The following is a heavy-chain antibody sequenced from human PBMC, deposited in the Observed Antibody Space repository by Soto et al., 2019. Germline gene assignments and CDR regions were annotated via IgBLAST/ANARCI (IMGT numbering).Heavy chain of an antibody. J-gene: IGHJ4*02. V-gene: IGHV3-30*18. CDR2: ISYDGSNK. Sequence: HPGGPLRLSCAAYGFTFSSYGMHWVRQAPGKGLEWVAVISYDGSNKYYADSVKGRFTISRDNSKNTLYLQMNSLRAEDTAVYYCAKPRQITSLLLYYFDYWGQGTLVTVSS. CDR3: AKPRQITSLLLYYFDY. CDR1: GFTFSSYG. D-gene: IGHD2-15*01.